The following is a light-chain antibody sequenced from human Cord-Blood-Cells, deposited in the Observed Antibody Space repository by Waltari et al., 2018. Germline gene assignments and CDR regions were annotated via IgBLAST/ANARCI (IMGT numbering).Light chain of an antibody. J-gene: IGKJ5*01. V-gene: IGKV3-11*01. CDR3: QQRSNWPPIT. Sequence: EILLTQSPPPLSLTPGERATLSCRASQSVSSYLAWYQQNTGQAPRLLIYDASNRATGIPARFSGSGSGTYFTLTISSLEPEDFAVYYCQQRSNWPPITFGQGTRLEIK. CDR2: DAS. CDR1: QSVSSY.